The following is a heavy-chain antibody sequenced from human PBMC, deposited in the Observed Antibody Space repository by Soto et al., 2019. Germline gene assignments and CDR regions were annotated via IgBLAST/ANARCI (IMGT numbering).Heavy chain of an antibody. J-gene: IGHJ6*02. Sequence: SVKVSCKASGGTFSSYAISWVRQAPGQGLEWMGGIIPIFGTANYAKKFQGRVTITADESTSTAYMELSSLRSEDTAVYYCARDHGYSNYADYYYGMDVWGQGTTVTVSS. CDR1: GGTFSSYA. V-gene: IGHV1-69*13. D-gene: IGHD4-4*01. CDR2: IIPIFGTA. CDR3: ARDHGYSNYADYYYGMDV.